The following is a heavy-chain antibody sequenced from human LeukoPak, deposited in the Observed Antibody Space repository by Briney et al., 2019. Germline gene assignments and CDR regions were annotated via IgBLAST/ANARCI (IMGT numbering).Heavy chain of an antibody. CDR2: ISSSSRYT. CDR3: VRDLTTVTTAFFVY. V-gene: IGHV3-21*01. D-gene: IGHD4-11*01. CDR1: GFTFSSYS. J-gene: IGHJ4*02. Sequence: GGSLRLSCAASGFTFSSYSTKWVRQAPGRGLEWVSSISSSSRYTYYADSVKGRFTISRDNAKNSLYLQMNSLRAEDTAVYYCVRDLTTVTTAFFVYWGQGTLVTVSS.